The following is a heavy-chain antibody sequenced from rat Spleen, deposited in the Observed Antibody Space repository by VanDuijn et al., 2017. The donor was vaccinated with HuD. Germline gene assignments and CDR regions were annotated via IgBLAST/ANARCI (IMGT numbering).Heavy chain of an antibody. J-gene: IGHJ4*01. V-gene: IGHV5S13*01. Sequence: EVQVVESGGGLVQPGRSLKLSCAASGFTFSNYGMAWVRQAPTKGLDWVASISTGGDDTYYRDSVKGRFTISRDDAKSTLYLQMDSLKSEDTATYYCATDGYYDGTYYSVYAMDAWGQGASVTVSS. CDR1: GFTFSNYG. CDR3: ATDGYYDGTYYSVYAMDA. CDR2: ISTGGDDT. D-gene: IGHD1-12*02.